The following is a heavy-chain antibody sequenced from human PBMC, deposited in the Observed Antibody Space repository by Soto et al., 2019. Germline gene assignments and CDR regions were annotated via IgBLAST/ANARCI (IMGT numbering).Heavy chain of an antibody. Sequence: SVKVSCKASGGTFSSYAISWVRQAPGQGLEWMGGIIPIFGTANYAQKFQGRVTITADESTSTAYMELSSLRSEDTAVYYCAGGRKEKYYWQPFDYWGQGXLVTVSS. CDR1: GGTFSSYA. V-gene: IGHV1-69*13. J-gene: IGHJ4*02. CDR3: AGGRKEKYYWQPFDY. D-gene: IGHD3-16*01. CDR2: IIPIFGTA.